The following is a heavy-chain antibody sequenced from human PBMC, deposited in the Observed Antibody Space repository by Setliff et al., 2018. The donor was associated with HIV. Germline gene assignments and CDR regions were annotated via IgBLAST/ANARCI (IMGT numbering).Heavy chain of an antibody. D-gene: IGHD6-19*01. CDR2: INPYSGKT. J-gene: IGHJ4*02. CDR3: ARDPPSSGWYRADY. Sequence: ASVKVSCKASGYTFSSYGISWVRQAPGQGLEWMGWINPYSGKTKYAQNLQGRVTMTTDTSTSTAFMELRSLRSDDTAVYYCARDPPSSGWYRADYWGQGTLVTVSS. V-gene: IGHV1-18*04. CDR1: GYTFSSYG.